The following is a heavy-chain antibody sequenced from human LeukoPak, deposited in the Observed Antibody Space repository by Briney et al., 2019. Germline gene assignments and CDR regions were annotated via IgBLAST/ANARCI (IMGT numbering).Heavy chain of an antibody. CDR1: GYTFDDYG. D-gene: IGHD5-24*01. J-gene: IGHJ1*01. CDR3: VRLGRDGYTYGAAY. V-gene: IGHV3-20*04. Sequence: GGSLRLSCAGSGYTFDDYGMRWVRQAPGKGLEWVAGINWNGGSTGYAASVKGRCTISRDNAKNALYLEMNSLRAEDTASYYCVRLGRDGYTYGAAYWGQGTLVTVSS. CDR2: INWNGGST.